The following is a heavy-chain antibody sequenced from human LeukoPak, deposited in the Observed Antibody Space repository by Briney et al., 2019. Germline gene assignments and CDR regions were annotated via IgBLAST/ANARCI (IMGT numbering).Heavy chain of an antibody. J-gene: IGHJ6*03. V-gene: IGHV3-23*01. CDR1: GFTFSSYA. CDR3: AKGAVLLYYYYYMDV. CDR2: ISGSGGST. Sequence: GGSLRLSCAASGFTFSSYAMSWVRQAPGKGLEWVSAISGSGGSTNYADSVKGRFTISRDNSKNTLYLQMNSLRAEDTAVYYCAKGAVLLYYYYYMDVWGKGTTVTVSS.